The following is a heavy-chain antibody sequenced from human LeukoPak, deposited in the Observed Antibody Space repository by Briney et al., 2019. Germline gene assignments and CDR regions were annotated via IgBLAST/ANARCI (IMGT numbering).Heavy chain of an antibody. D-gene: IGHD4-17*01. CDR1: GFTFSSYS. CDR3: AQLPTYTVTTGY. J-gene: IGHJ4*02. CDR2: ISSSSSTR. Sequence: PGGSLRLSCAASGFTFSSYSMNWVRQAPGKGLEWVSYISSSSSTRYYADSVKGRFTISRDNAKNSLYLQMNSLRDEDTAVYYCAQLPTYTVTTGYWGRGTLVTVSS. V-gene: IGHV3-48*02.